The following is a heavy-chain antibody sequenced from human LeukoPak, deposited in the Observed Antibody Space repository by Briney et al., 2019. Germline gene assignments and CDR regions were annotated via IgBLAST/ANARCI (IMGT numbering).Heavy chain of an antibody. D-gene: IGHD2-2*01. Sequence: SETLSLTCAVYGGSFSGYYWSWIRQPPGKGLEWIGEINHSESTNYNPSLESRVTISVDTSKNQFSLKLSSVTAADTAVYYCARVGYCSSTSCYEDMDVWGKGTTVTVSS. CDR1: GGSFSGYY. CDR2: INHSEST. J-gene: IGHJ6*03. CDR3: ARVGYCSSTSCYEDMDV. V-gene: IGHV4-34*01.